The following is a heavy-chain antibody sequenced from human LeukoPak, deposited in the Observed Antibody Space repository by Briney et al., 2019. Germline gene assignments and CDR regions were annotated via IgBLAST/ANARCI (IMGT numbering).Heavy chain of an antibody. Sequence: SETLSLTCTVSGGSISSGGYYWSWIRQHPGKGLEWIGYIYYSGSTYYNPSLKSRVTISVDTSKNQFSLKLSSVTAADTAVYYCARSNYSNYVRFNWFDPWGQGTLVIVSS. CDR1: GGSISSGGYY. CDR2: IYYSGST. V-gene: IGHV4-31*03. D-gene: IGHD4-11*01. J-gene: IGHJ5*02. CDR3: ARSNYSNYVRFNWFDP.